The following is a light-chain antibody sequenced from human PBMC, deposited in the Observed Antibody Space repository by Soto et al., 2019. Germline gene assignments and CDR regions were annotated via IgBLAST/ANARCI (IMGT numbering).Light chain of an antibody. CDR1: QSVNSN. CDR3: QQYNNWPPIT. CDR2: GAS. J-gene: IGKJ5*01. Sequence: EIVMTQSPATLSVSPGERATLSCRASQSVNSNYLAWYQQKPGQAPRLLIYGASSRATGIPDRFSGSGSGTEFTLTISSLQSEDFAVYYCQQYNNWPPITFGQGTRLEIK. V-gene: IGKV3D-15*01.